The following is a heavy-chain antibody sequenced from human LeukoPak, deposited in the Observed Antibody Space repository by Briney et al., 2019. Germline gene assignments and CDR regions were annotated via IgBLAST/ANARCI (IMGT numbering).Heavy chain of an antibody. CDR2: MNPNSGNT. CDR3: ARPYYDYVWGSYSAFDI. CDR1: GYTFTSYD. D-gene: IGHD3-16*01. Sequence: ASVKVSCKASGYTFTSYDINWVRQATGQGLEWMGWMNPNSGNTGYAQKFQGRVTMTRNTSISTAFMELSSLRSEDTAVYYCARPYYDYVWGSYSAFDIWGQGTMVTVSS. J-gene: IGHJ3*02. V-gene: IGHV1-8*01.